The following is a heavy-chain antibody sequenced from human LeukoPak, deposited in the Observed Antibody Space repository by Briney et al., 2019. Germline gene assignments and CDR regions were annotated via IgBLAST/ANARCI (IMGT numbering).Heavy chain of an antibody. Sequence: SVKVSCKASGGTFSSYAISWVRQAPGQGLEWMGGIIPIFGTANYAQKFQGRVTITADESTSTAYMELSSLRSEDTAVYYCARDGPVRAIFGVVIIGAFDIWGQGTMVTVSS. J-gene: IGHJ3*02. D-gene: IGHD3-3*01. V-gene: IGHV1-69*13. CDR2: IIPIFGTA. CDR3: ARDGPVRAIFGVVIIGAFDI. CDR1: GGTFSSYA.